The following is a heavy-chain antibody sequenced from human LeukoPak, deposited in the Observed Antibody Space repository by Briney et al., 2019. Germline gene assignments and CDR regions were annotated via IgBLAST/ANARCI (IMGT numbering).Heavy chain of an antibody. CDR2: IKQDGSEK. Sequence: GGSLRLSCGASGFTFSFYWMTWVRQAPGKGLEWVANIKQDGSEKYYVDSVKGRFTISRDNAKNSLYLQMNSLRAEDTAVYYCARRRYSGSSQHFDYWGQGTLVTVSS. J-gene: IGHJ4*02. D-gene: IGHD1-26*01. CDR3: ARRRYSGSSQHFDY. V-gene: IGHV3-7*01. CDR1: GFTFSFYW.